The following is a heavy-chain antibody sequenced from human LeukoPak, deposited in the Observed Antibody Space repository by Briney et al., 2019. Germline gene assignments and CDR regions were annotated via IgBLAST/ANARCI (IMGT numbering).Heavy chain of an antibody. J-gene: IGHJ4*02. V-gene: IGHV3-13*01. CDR1: GFTFSIYD. CDR2: IDTSGKT. D-gene: IGHD6-13*01. Sequence: GGSLRLSCAGSGFTFSIYDIQWVRQVPGSWREWVSSIDTSGKTYYSGCLRGGFSVPKEHAQSSLYLQMSRLREGDTALYHCVRERLPDGTGKGLQHFDSWGQGPLVRVSS. CDR3: VRERLPDGTGKGLQHFDS.